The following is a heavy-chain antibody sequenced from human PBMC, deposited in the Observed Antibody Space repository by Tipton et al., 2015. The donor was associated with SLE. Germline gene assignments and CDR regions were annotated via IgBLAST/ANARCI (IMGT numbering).Heavy chain of an antibody. CDR1: GFTFDDYA. V-gene: IGHV3-9*03. Sequence: SLRLSCAASGFTFDDYAMHWVRQAPGKGLEWVSGISGNSGSIAYADSVKGRFTISRDNAKNSLYLQMNSLRAEDMAFYYCAKDGERAGHSPFYFDYWGQGTLVTVSS. D-gene: IGHD3-10*01. J-gene: IGHJ4*02. CDR3: AKDGERAGHSPFYFDY. CDR2: ISGNSGSI.